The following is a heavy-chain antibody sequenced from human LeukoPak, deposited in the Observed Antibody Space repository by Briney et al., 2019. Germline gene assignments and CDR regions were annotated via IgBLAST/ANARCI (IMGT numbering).Heavy chain of an antibody. Sequence: PGGSLRLSCAASGFTFSSYAMSWVRQAPGKGLEWVSGISGSGGSTNYADSVKGRFTISRDNSKNTLYLQMNSLRAEDTAIYYCAKCFFSGSTSCYLTDYWGQGTLVTVSS. D-gene: IGHD2-2*01. J-gene: IGHJ4*02. CDR3: AKCFFSGSTSCYLTDY. V-gene: IGHV3-23*01. CDR2: ISGSGGST. CDR1: GFTFSSYA.